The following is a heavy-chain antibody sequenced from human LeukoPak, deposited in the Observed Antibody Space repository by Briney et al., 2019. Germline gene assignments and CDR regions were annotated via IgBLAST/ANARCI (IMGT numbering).Heavy chain of an antibody. CDR3: ASNGENSGTFLQFDC. V-gene: IGHV3-66*02. J-gene: IGHJ4*02. CDR1: GFTVSTTY. CDR2: VYSGGNT. Sequence: GGSLRLSCAASGFTVSTTYLSWVRQAPGKGLEWVSVVYSGGNTYYTDSVKGRFTISRDNSKNTLYLQMNSLRAEDTAVYYCASNGENSGTFLQFDCWGQGTLVTVSS. D-gene: IGHD1-26*01.